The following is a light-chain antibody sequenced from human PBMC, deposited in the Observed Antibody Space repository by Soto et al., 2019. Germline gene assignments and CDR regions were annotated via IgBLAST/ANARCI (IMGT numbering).Light chain of an antibody. J-gene: IGKJ5*01. CDR1: RNVSIY. CDR3: QQSYKMPS. Sequence: EIPLTRSPSSLAASVGDRLTLTCRASRNVSIYVNWYQHKPGKGPTLLIHATSNLQIGVPSRFSGSGSGTEFTLTISSLEPEDFGTYYCQQSYKMPSFGQGTRLEIK. V-gene: IGKV1-39*01. CDR2: ATS.